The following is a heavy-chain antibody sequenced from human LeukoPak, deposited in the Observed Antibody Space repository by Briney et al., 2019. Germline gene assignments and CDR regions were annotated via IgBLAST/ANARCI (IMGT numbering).Heavy chain of an antibody. CDR3: ARAVRRTYGRSTAVYFDY. CDR2: ISSSGSTV. V-gene: IGHV3-11*01. J-gene: IGHJ4*02. CDR1: GFTFSDYY. Sequence: PGGSLRLPCAASGFTFSDYYIYWIRQAPGKGLEWVSHISSSGSTVYYADSVKGRFIISRDNAKNSLYLQMNSLRAEDTAVYYCARAVRRTYGRSTAVYFDYWGQGTLVTVSS. D-gene: IGHD3-10*01.